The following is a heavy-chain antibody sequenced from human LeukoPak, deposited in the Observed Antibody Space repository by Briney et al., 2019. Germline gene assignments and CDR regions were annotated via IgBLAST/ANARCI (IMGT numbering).Heavy chain of an antibody. CDR2: IYYSGST. Sequence: SETLSLTCTVSGGSISSYYWSWIRQPPGKGLKWIGYIYYSGSTNHNPSLKSRVTISVDTSRNQFSLKLSSVTAADTAVYYCARVSPGYCSGGSCYGVDYWGQGTLVTVSS. D-gene: IGHD2-15*01. CDR1: GGSISSYY. CDR3: ARVSPGYCSGGSCYGVDY. V-gene: IGHV4-59*01. J-gene: IGHJ4*02.